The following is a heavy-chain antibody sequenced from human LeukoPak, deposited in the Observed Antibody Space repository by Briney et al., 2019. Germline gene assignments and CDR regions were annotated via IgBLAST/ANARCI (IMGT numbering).Heavy chain of an antibody. CDR1: GFTFNKYW. J-gene: IGHJ6*02. CDR3: ARDRHDFWSGYSRGYYYGMDV. V-gene: IGHV3-7*03. D-gene: IGHD3-3*01. CDR2: IKQDGSEK. Sequence: GGSLRLSCAASGFTFNKYWMSWVRQAPGKGLEWVANIKQDGSEKYYVDSVKGRFTISRDNAKISLYLQMNSLRAEDTAVYYCARDRHDFWSGYSRGYYYGMDVWVQGTTVTVSS.